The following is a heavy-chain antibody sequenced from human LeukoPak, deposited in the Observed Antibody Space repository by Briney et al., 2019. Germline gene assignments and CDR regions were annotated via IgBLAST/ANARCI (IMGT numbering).Heavy chain of an antibody. CDR1: GGSISSYY. Sequence: PSETLSLTCTVSGGSISSYYWSWIRQPAGKGLEWIGRIYTSGNTNSNPSLKSRVTISVDTSKSQFSLKLSSVTAADTAVYYCARVLGYCSGGSCYYDYWGQGTLVTVSS. CDR3: ARVLGYCSGGSCYYDY. D-gene: IGHD2-15*01. J-gene: IGHJ4*02. CDR2: IYTSGNT. V-gene: IGHV4-4*07.